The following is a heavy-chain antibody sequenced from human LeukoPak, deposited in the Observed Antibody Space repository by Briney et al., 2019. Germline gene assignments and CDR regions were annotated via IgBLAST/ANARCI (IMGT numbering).Heavy chain of an antibody. CDR1: GFTFSSYG. D-gene: IGHD3-22*01. Sequence: PGGSLRLSCAASGFTFSSYGMHWVRQAPGKGLEWVAVISYDGGNKYYADSVKGRFTISRDNSKNTLYLQMNSLRAEDTAVYYCAKTWYYDSSGYYMPLPFDYWGQGTLVTVSS. CDR2: ISYDGGNK. CDR3: AKTWYYDSSGYYMPLPFDY. J-gene: IGHJ4*02. V-gene: IGHV3-30*18.